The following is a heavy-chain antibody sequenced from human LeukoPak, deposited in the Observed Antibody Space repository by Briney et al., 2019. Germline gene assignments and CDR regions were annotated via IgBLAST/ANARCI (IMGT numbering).Heavy chain of an antibody. CDR2: IKQDGSEK. Sequence: PGGSLRLSCAASGFTFSNYWMSWVRQAPGKGLEWVANIKQDGSEKYYVDSVKGRFTISRDNAKNSLILQMNSLRAEDTAVYYCAKDRDSSSLPDAFDIWGQGTMVTVSS. CDR1: GFTFSNYW. D-gene: IGHD6-6*01. V-gene: IGHV3-7*01. CDR3: AKDRDSSSLPDAFDI. J-gene: IGHJ3*02.